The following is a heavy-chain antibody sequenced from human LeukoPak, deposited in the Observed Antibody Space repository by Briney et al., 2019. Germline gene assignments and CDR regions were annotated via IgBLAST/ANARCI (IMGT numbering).Heavy chain of an antibody. Sequence: PGGSLRLSCAASGFTFSSYGMHWVRQAPGKGLEWVAFIRYDGSNKYYADSVKGRFTISRDNSKNTLYLQMNSLRAEDTAVYYCAKDLAVAGTSTDYWGQGTLVTVSS. V-gene: IGHV3-30*02. CDR1: GFTFSSYG. CDR3: AKDLAVAGTSTDY. D-gene: IGHD6-19*01. J-gene: IGHJ4*02. CDR2: IRYDGSNK.